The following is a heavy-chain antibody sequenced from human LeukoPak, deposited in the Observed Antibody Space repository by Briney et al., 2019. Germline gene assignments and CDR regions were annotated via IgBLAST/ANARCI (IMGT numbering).Heavy chain of an antibody. CDR3: AREISSSWYLGGSELGYYFDY. D-gene: IGHD6-13*01. J-gene: IGHJ4*02. Sequence: SVKVSCKASGGTFSSYAISWVRQAPGQGLEWMGGIIPIFGTANYAQKSQGRVTITADESMSTAYMELSSLRSEDTAVYYCAREISSSWYLGGSELGYYFDYWGQGTLVTVSS. V-gene: IGHV1-69*01. CDR1: GGTFSSYA. CDR2: IIPIFGTA.